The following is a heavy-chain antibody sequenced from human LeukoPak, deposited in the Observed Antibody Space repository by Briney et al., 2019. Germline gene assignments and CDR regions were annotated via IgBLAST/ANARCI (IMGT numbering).Heavy chain of an antibody. CDR1: GFTFSSYA. Sequence: GGSLRLSCSASGFTFSSYAMHCVRQAPGKGLEYVSAISSNGGSTYYADSVKGRFTISRDNSKNTLYLQMSSLRAEDTAVYYCVKDGDYGGPDYWGQGTLVTVSS. D-gene: IGHD4-23*01. CDR2: ISSNGGST. V-gene: IGHV3-64D*09. J-gene: IGHJ4*02. CDR3: VKDGDYGGPDY.